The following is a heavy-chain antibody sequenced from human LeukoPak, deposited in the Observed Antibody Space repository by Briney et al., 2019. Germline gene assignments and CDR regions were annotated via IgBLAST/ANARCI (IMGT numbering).Heavy chain of an antibody. V-gene: IGHV4-39*07. D-gene: IGHD6-13*01. Sequence: SETLSLTCTVSGGSISSTYYWDWIRQPPGKGLEWIGSIYYSGTTYYNPSLKSRVTISRDTSKNQFSLHLNSGTAADTAVYYCAKARGSHWGQGTLVTVSS. CDR2: IYYSGTT. J-gene: IGHJ4*02. CDR3: AKARGSH. CDR1: GGSISSTYY.